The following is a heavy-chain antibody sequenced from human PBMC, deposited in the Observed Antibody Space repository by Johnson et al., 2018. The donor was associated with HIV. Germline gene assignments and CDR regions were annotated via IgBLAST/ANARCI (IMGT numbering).Heavy chain of an antibody. Sequence: QVQLVESGGGVVQPGGSLRLSCAASGFTFSSYGMHWVRQAPGKGLEWVAFIRYDGSNKYYADSVKGRFTISRDNAKNSLYLQMNSLRAEDTAVYYCARERRPWGPDAFDIWGQGTMVTVSS. J-gene: IGHJ3*02. CDR3: ARERRPWGPDAFDI. D-gene: IGHD3-16*01. CDR1: GFTFSSYG. V-gene: IGHV3-30*02. CDR2: IRYDGSNK.